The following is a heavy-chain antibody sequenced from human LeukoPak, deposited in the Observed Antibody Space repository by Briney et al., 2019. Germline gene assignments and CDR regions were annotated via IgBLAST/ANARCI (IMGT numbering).Heavy chain of an antibody. V-gene: IGHV4-39*07. J-gene: IGHJ5*02. CDR3: ARARTIGWFDP. CDR1: GGSISSSSYY. CDR2: IYYSGST. Sequence: SETLSLTCTVSGGSISSSSYYWGWLRQPPGKGLEWIGSIYYSGSTYYNPSLKSRVTISVDPSKNQFSLKLSSVTAAATAVDYCARARTIGWFDPWGQGTLVTVSS. D-gene: IGHD2/OR15-2a*01.